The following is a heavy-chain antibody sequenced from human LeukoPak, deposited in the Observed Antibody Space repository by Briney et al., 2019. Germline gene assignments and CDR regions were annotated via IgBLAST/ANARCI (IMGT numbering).Heavy chain of an antibody. CDR2: IYYSGNT. J-gene: IGHJ4*02. Sequence: PSETLSLTCTVSGGSISSGAYYWGWIRQPPGKGLEWIGSIYYSGNTYYNPSLKSRVTISVDTSKNQFSLKLSSVAAADTAVYYCARYVVYGSGKYYFDYWGQGTLVTVSS. V-gene: IGHV4-39*01. D-gene: IGHD3-10*01. CDR1: GGSISSGAYY. CDR3: ARYVVYGSGKYYFDY.